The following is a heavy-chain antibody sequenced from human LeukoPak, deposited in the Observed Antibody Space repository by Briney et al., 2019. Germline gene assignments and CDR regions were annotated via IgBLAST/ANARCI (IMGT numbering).Heavy chain of an antibody. Sequence: GGSLRLSCAASGFTFSSYGMHWVRQAPGKGLGWVAFIRYDGSNKYYADSVKGRFTISRDNSKNTLYLQMNSLRAEDTAVYYCAKLVVPAARIDYWGQGTLVTVSS. J-gene: IGHJ4*02. CDR1: GFTFSSYG. CDR3: AKLVVPAARIDY. D-gene: IGHD2-2*01. CDR2: IRYDGSNK. V-gene: IGHV3-30*02.